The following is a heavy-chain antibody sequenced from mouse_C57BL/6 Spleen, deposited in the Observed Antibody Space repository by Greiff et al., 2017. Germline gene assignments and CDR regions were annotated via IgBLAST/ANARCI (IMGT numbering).Heavy chain of an antibody. CDR3: ARLSYYGSNWYFDV. J-gene: IGHJ1*03. CDR1: GYTFTSYW. V-gene: IGHV1-55*01. D-gene: IGHD1-1*01. Sequence: VQLVEPGAELVKPGASVKMSCKASGYTFTSYWITWVKQRPGQGLEWIGDIYPGSGSTNYNEKFKSKATLTVDTSSSTAYMQLSSLTSEDSAVYYCARLSYYGSNWYFDVWGTGTTVTVSS. CDR2: IYPGSGST.